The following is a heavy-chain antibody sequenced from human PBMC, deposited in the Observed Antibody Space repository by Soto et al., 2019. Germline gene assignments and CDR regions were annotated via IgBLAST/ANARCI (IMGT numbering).Heavy chain of an antibody. Sequence: EVQLVESGGGLVQPGGSLRLSCAASGFTFSSYEMNWVRQAPGKGLEWVSYISSSGSTIYYADSVKGRFTISRDNAKNSLYLQMNSLRAEDTAVYYCARDQQQPYYYYGMDVWGQGTTVTVSS. J-gene: IGHJ6*02. D-gene: IGHD6-13*01. CDR1: GFTFSSYE. CDR3: ARDQQQPYYYYGMDV. V-gene: IGHV3-48*03. CDR2: ISSSGSTI.